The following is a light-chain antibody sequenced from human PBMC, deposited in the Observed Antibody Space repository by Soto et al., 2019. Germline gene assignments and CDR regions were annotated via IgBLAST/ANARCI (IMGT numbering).Light chain of an antibody. CDR3: CSYAGSSTSWV. CDR1: SSDAGNYNF. Sequence: QSALTQPASVSGSPGQSITISCTGTSSDAGNYNFVSWYQQHPGKAPKVIIYGDSTRPSGASNRISGSKSGHTASLTISGLQAEEEADYYCCSYAGSSTSWVFGGGTKLTVL. CDR2: GDS. J-gene: IGLJ3*02. V-gene: IGLV2-23*01.